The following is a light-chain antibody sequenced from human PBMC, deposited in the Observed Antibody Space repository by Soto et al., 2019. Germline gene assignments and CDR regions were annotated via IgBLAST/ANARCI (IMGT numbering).Light chain of an antibody. CDR2: DAS. CDR3: QQHDTYAMYT. V-gene: IGKV1-5*01. J-gene: IGKJ2*01. CDR1: QSIGTW. Sequence: IQMNKSPSTLSASVGDRVPITCRASQSIGTWLAWYQQKQGKAPKLLIYDASTSESGVPSRFSGSGSGTEFSLIISSQQPDDFATSYCQQHDTYAMYTFGQGNKLELK.